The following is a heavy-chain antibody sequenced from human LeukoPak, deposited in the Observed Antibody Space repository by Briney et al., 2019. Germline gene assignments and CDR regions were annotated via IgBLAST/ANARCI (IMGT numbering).Heavy chain of an antibody. CDR1: GFPFSSYS. V-gene: IGHV3-21*01. Sequence: PGGSLRLSCAASGFPFSSYSMNWVRQAPGKGLEWVSSISSSSSYIYYADSVKGRFTISRDNAKNSLYLQMNSLRAEDTAVYYCARVSYSSSYVDYWGQGTLVTVSS. D-gene: IGHD6-6*01. CDR2: ISSSSSYI. CDR3: ARVSYSSSYVDY. J-gene: IGHJ4*02.